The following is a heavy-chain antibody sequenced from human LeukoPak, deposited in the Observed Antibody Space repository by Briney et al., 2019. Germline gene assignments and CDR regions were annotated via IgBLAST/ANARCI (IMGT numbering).Heavy chain of an antibody. D-gene: IGHD6-19*01. CDR2: LYYSGSS. CDR3: ARQVVAVAGTGYFED. J-gene: IGHJ4*02. CDR1: GCHLRSSSYY. Sequence: WDTLSLTYTVPGCHLRSSSYYWGGLRPPQGHGLECIWHLYYSGSSCYNACLQGQGNISVVASKFQLSLKLNSVTAADTAVYFCARQVVAVAGTGYFEDWGQGTLVTGSS. V-gene: IGHV4-39*01.